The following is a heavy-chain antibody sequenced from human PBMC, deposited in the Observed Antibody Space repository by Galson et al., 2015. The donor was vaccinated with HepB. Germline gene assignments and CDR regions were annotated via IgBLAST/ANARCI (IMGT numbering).Heavy chain of an antibody. D-gene: IGHD3-16*01. CDR2: ISYDGSNK. V-gene: IGHV3-30-3*01. CDR3: ARGPRDYVFFDY. J-gene: IGHJ4*02. CDR1: GFTVSSNY. Sequence: SLRLSCAASGFTVSSNYMSWVRQAPGKGLEWVAVISYDGSNKYYADSVKGRFTISRDNSKNTLYLQMNSLRAEDTAVYYCARGPRDYVFFDYWGQGTLVTVSS.